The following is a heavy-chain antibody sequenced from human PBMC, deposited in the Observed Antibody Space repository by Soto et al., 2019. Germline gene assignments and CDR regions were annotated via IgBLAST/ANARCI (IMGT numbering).Heavy chain of an antibody. Sequence: VSVKVSCKASGYTFTSYGISWVRQAPGQGREWMGWISDYNGNTNYEQKLQGRVNMTTDTSTSKAYMELRSLRSDDTAVYYCARARAGAGPGDXWGQGTLVTVCX. J-gene: IGHJ4*02. CDR2: ISDYNGNT. D-gene: IGHD6-13*01. CDR1: GYTFTSYG. CDR3: ARARAGAGPGDX. V-gene: IGHV1-18*04.